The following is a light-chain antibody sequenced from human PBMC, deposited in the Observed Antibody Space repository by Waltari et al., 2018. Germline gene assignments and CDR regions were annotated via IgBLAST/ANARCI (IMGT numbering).Light chain of an antibody. V-gene: IGKV1-39*01. CDR3: QQSRNIPYT. CDR2: EAT. Sequence: DIQMTQSPSSLSASVGDRVTITCRASHHSSSRFNWYQQKPGKAPKVLIYEATTLQSGVPSRFSGSGSGTDFTLTIRSLQPEDFATYYCQQSRNIPYTFGQGTKLDIK. CDR1: HHSSSR. J-gene: IGKJ2*01.